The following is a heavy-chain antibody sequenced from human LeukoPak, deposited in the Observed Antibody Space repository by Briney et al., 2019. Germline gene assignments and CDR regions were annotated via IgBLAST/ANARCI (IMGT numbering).Heavy chain of an antibody. CDR1: GYTFTSYG. J-gene: IGHJ6*02. D-gene: IGHD6-19*01. CDR2: ISAYNGNK. V-gene: IGHV1-18*01. Sequence: ASVKVSCKASGYTFTSYGISWVRQAPGQGLEWMGWISAYNGNKNYAQKLQGRVTMTTDTSTSTAYMELRSLRSDDTAVYYCARRDGSGWSYYYYGMDVWGQGTTVTVSS. CDR3: ARRDGSGWSYYYYGMDV.